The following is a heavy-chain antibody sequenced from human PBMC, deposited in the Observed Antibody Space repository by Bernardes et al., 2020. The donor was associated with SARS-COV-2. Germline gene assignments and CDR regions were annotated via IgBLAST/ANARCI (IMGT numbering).Heavy chain of an antibody. CDR3: VRDEYIVVGPAAGVFAS. J-gene: IGHJ4*02. V-gene: IGHV3-7*03. Sequence: GGSLRPSFAASGFTFSSYWMRWVRQAPGKGLEWVANSGQDGSDTRYLKSVEGRFTIPRDNSKKTLYLQMDGLRAEDTALYFCVRDEYIVVGPAAGVFASWGRGTLVTVSS. CDR2: SGQDGSDT. CDR1: GFTFSSYW. D-gene: IGHD2-2*01.